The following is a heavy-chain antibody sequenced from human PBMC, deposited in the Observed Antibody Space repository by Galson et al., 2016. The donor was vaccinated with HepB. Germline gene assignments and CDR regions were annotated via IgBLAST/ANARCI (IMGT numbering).Heavy chain of an antibody. CDR3: ARQTKQGPLEY. D-gene: IGHD1-14*01. V-gene: IGHV5-51*01. Sequence: QSGAEVTKPGESLKISCEASGYSFPTHWIGWVRQLPGKGLEWMGMIFPGDSDTRYSPSFQGHVTISADKSITTAYLQWTNLKASDTAVYYCARQTKQGPLEYWGQGTLVTVSS. J-gene: IGHJ4*02. CDR2: IFPGDSDT. CDR1: GYSFPTHW.